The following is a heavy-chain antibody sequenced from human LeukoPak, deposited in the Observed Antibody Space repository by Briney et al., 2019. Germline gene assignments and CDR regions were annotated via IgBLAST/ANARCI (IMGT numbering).Heavy chain of an antibody. CDR3: TRVLANSWYYY. Sequence: PSETLSLTCAVSGASISSHYWSWIRQSPGKGLEWIGYIYYSGSTNYNPSLKSRVTISVDTSKNQFSLKLSSVTAADTAVYYCTRVLANSWYYYWGRGILVTVSS. D-gene: IGHD6-13*01. CDR2: IYYSGST. J-gene: IGHJ4*02. V-gene: IGHV4-59*11. CDR1: GASISSHY.